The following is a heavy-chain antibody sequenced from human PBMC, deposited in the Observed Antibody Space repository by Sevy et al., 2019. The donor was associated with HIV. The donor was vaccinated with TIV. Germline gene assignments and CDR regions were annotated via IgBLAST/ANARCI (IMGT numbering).Heavy chain of an antibody. Sequence: SETLSLTCAVYGGSFSSYYWSWIRQPPGKGLEWIGEINHSGSTNYNPSLKSRVTISVDTSKNQFSLKLSSVTAADTAVYYCASFSSGGLLDYWGQGTLVTVSS. J-gene: IGHJ4*02. CDR2: INHSGST. D-gene: IGHD6-25*01. V-gene: IGHV4-34*01. CDR1: GGSFSSYY. CDR3: ASFSSGGLLDY.